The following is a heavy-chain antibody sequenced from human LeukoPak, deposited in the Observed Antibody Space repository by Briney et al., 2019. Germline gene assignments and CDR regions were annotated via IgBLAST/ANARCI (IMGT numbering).Heavy chain of an antibody. CDR2: IIPILGIA. CDR1: GGTFSSYT. D-gene: IGHD6-6*01. CDR3: ARALAAPNNWFDP. V-gene: IGHV1-69*02. Sequence: GASVKVSCKASGGTFSSYTISWVRQAPGQGLEWMGRIIPILGIANYAQKFQGRVTITADKSTSTAYMELSSLRSEDTAVYYCARALAAPNNWFDPWGQGTLATVSS. J-gene: IGHJ5*02.